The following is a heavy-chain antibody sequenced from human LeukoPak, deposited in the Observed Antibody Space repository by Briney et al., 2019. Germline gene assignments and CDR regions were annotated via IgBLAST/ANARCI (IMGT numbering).Heavy chain of an antibody. CDR3: ARGLQYYDFWSGYYYFDY. Sequence: GSLRLSCAASGFTFSSYSLNWVRQAPGKGLEWVSSISSSSSYIYYADSVKGRFTISRDNAKNSLYLQMNSLRAEDTAVYYCARGLQYYDFWSGYYYFDYWGQGTLVTVS. D-gene: IGHD3-3*01. J-gene: IGHJ4*02. CDR2: ISSSSSYI. V-gene: IGHV3-21*01. CDR1: GFTFSSYS.